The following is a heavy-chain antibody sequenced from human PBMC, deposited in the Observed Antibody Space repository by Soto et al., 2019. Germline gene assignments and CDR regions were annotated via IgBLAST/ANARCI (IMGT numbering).Heavy chain of an antibody. J-gene: IGHJ4*02. D-gene: IGHD3-22*01. CDR1: GFTFSSYA. Sequence: PGGSLRLSCAASGFTFSSYAMSRVRQAPGKGLEGVSAISGSGGSTYYADSVKGRFTISRDNSKNTLYLQMNSLRAEDTAVYYCAKFMIGVFEGYYYFDYWGQGTLVTVYS. CDR2: ISGSGGST. CDR3: AKFMIGVFEGYYYFDY. V-gene: IGHV3-23*01.